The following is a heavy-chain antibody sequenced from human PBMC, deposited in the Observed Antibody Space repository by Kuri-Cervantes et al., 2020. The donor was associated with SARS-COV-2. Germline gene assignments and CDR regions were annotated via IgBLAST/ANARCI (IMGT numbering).Heavy chain of an antibody. J-gene: IGHJ5*02. V-gene: IGHV4-39*02. Sequence: GSLRLSCTVSGGSISSSSYYWGWIRQPPGKGLEWIGSIYYSGSTYYNPSLKSRVTISVDTSKNQFSLKLSSVTAADTAVYYCARDYGLDPWGQGTLVTVSS. D-gene: IGHD3-16*01. CDR2: IYYSGST. CDR1: GGSISSSSYY. CDR3: ARDYGLDP.